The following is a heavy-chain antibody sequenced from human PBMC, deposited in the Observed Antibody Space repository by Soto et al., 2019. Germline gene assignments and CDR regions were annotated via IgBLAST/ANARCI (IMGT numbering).Heavy chain of an antibody. CDR1: GFSLNTSGVG. D-gene: IGHD3-3*01. J-gene: IGHJ5*02. Sequence: QISLKESGPTVVKPTQTVTLTCTFSGFSLNTSGVGVGWIRQPPGKALDWLALIYWDDDKRYSPSLRTRLTITKDTVKNHVVLTMTNVGPVDTATYYCAHTMLFDFRSGYLPPNWFDPWGQGTLVTVSS. CDR2: IYWDDDK. V-gene: IGHV2-5*02. CDR3: AHTMLFDFRSGYLPPNWFDP.